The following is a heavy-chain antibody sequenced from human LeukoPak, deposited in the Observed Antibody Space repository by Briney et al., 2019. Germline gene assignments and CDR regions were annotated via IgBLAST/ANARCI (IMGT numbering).Heavy chain of an antibody. J-gene: IGHJ6*03. CDR1: GYSISSGYY. Sequence: PSETLSLTCAVSGYSISSGYYWGWIRQPPGKGLEWIGSIYHSGSTYYNPSLRSRVTISVDTSKNQFSLKLSSVTAADTAVYYCARGYSSSWTTYYYYYMDVWGKGTTATVSS. CDR2: IYHSGST. CDR3: ARGYSSSWTTYYYYYMDV. D-gene: IGHD6-13*01. V-gene: IGHV4-38-2*01.